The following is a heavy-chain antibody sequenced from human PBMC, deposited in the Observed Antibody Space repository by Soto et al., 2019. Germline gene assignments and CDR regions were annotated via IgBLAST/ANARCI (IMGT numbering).Heavy chain of an antibody. V-gene: IGHV4-39*01. CDR1: GGSITFSIYY. D-gene: IGHD6-6*01. J-gene: IGHJ4*02. CDR3: ARRIGSSSGDYFAY. CDR2: MYNSGGT. Sequence: SETLSLTCTVSGGSITFSIYYWGWFRQPPGKGLEWIGSMYNSGGTYYNPSLKSRVTISKDTSKHQLSLRLGSVTAADTAVYYCARRIGSSSGDYFAYWGQGTLVTVSS.